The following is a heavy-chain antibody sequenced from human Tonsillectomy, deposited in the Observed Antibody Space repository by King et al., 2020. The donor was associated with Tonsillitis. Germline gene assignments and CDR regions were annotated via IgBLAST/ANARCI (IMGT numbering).Heavy chain of an antibody. V-gene: IGHV3-23*04. CDR2: ISGSGNT. Sequence: VQLVESGGGLVQPGGSLRLSCAASGFTFSTYAMSWVRQAPGKGLEWVSAISGSGNTYYVDSVKGRFNITRENSNNMLYLQMKSLRSDDTAVYYCAKILTGYYTFYYWGQRTLVTVSS. CDR3: AKILTGYYTFYY. CDR1: GFTFSTYA. J-gene: IGHJ4*02. D-gene: IGHD3-9*01.